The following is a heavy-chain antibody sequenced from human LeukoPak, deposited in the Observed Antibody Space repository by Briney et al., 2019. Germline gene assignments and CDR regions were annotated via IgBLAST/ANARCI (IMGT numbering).Heavy chain of an antibody. D-gene: IGHD5-12*01. CDR1: GGSISSGDYY. CDR3: ARDTYGGYSGYPD. J-gene: IGHJ4*02. CDR2: IYYSGST. V-gene: IGHV4-30-4*08. Sequence: PSQTLSLTCTVSGGSISSGDYYWSWIRQPPGKGLEWIGYIYYSGSTYYNPSLKSRVTISVDTSKNQFSLKLSSVTAADTAVYYCARDTYGGYSGYPDWGQGTLVTASS.